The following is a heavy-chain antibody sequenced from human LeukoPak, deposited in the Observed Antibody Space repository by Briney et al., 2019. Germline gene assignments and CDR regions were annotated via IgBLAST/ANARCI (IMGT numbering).Heavy chain of an antibody. V-gene: IGHV1-69*13. CDR3: AREGVPAAMPGVVAYYYYYGMDV. CDR2: IIPIFGTA. CDR1: GGTFSSYA. Sequence: SVKVSCKASGGTFSSYAISWVRQAPGQGLEWMGGIIPIFGTANYAQKFQGRVTITAGESTSTAYMELSSLRSEDTAVYYCAREGVPAAMPGVVAYYYYYGMDVWGKGTTVTVSS. J-gene: IGHJ6*04. D-gene: IGHD2-2*01.